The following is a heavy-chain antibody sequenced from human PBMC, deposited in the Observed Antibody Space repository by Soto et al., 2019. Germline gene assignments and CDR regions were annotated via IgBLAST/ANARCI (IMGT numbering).Heavy chain of an antibody. CDR2: IYYSGGT. Sequence: QVQLQESGPGLVKPSETLSLTCTVSGGSMSSYYWSWIRQPPGRGLEWIGYIYYSGGTNYNPSLKSRVTISVDTSKHQFSLKLSSVTAADTAMYYCAREAGVRYPFDPWGQGTLVTVSS. D-gene: IGHD3-9*01. V-gene: IGHV4-59*01. CDR1: GGSMSSYY. CDR3: AREAGVRYPFDP. J-gene: IGHJ5*02.